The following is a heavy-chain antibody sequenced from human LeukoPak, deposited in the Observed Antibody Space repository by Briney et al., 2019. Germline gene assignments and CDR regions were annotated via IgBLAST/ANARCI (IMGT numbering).Heavy chain of an antibody. D-gene: IGHD3-10*01. CDR3: ARLDGVKHFDY. CDR1: GYTFIGYF. V-gene: IGHV1-2*02. Sequence: WASVKVSCKASGYTFIGYFMHWVRQAPGQGLEWMGWINPNSGGTKYAQKFQGRVTMTRDTSISTAYMEVSRLRSDDTAVYYCARLDGVKHFDYWGQGTLVTVSS. CDR2: INPNSGGT. J-gene: IGHJ4*02.